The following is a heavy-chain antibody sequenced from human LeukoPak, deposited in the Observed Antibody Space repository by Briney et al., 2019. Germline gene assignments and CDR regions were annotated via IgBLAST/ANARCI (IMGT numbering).Heavy chain of an antibody. V-gene: IGHV4-30-2*01. J-gene: IGHJ4*02. CDR3: ARAGTTVIFDY. CDR2: IYHSGST. Sequence: SRTLSLTCAVSGGSISSGGYSWRWIRQPPGKGLEWIGYIYHSGSTYYNPSLKSRVTISVDRSKNQFSLKLSSVTAADTAVYYCARAGTTVIFDYWGQGTLVTVSS. CDR1: GGSISSGGYS. D-gene: IGHD4-17*01.